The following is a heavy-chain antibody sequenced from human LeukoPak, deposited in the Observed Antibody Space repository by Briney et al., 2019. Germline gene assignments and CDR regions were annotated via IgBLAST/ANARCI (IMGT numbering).Heavy chain of an antibody. V-gene: IGHV4-4*07. J-gene: IGHJ3*02. CDR3: VRDSESWRAFDI. D-gene: IGHD1-26*01. CDR2: MYTSGSS. CDR1: GVTISSHY. Sequence: PSETLSLNCTVSGVTISSHYLSWIRQPAGKGLEWIGRMYTSGSSNYNPALKSRVTMSVDTSKNQFSLKLSYVTAADTAIYYCVRDSESWRAFDIWGQGTMVTVSS.